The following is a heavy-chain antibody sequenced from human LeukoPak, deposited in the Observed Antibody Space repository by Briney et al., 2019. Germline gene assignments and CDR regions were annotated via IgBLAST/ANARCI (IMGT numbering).Heavy chain of an antibody. Sequence: SETLSLTCTVSGGSISGFYWSWIRQPPGKGLEWIGYMSNNGATTYNPSLKSRVTTSVDTSKNQFSLKLSSVTAADTAVYYCAREGDILTGYPNWFDPWGQGTLVTVSS. CDR1: GGSISGFY. CDR3: AREGDILTGYPNWFDP. J-gene: IGHJ5*02. V-gene: IGHV4-59*12. CDR2: MSNNGAT. D-gene: IGHD3-9*01.